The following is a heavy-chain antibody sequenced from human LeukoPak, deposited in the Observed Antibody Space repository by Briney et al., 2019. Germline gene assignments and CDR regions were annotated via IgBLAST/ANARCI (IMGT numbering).Heavy chain of an antibody. J-gene: IGHJ4*02. D-gene: IGHD3-9*01. CDR3: ARAGNILTGYSFDY. CDR1: GFTFSSYA. CDR2: ISYDGSNK. Sequence: SGGSLRLSCAASGFTFSSYAMHWVSPAPGKGLEWVAVISYDGSNKYYADSVKGRFTISRDNSKNTLYLQMNSLRAEDTAVYYCARAGNILTGYSFDYWGQGTLVTVSS. V-gene: IGHV3-30*04.